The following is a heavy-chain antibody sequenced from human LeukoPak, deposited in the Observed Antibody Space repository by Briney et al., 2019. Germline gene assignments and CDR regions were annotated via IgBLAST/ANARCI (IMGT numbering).Heavy chain of an antibody. CDR2: IYSGGST. CDR3: AKDDSGSSWLYYYYYMDV. V-gene: IGHV3-53*05. Sequence: GGSLRLSCAASGFTVSSNYMSWVRQAPGKGLEWVSVIYSGGSTYYADSVKGRFTISRDNSKNTLYLQMNSLRAEDTAVYYCAKDDSGSSWLYYYYYMDVWGKGTTVTISS. J-gene: IGHJ6*03. D-gene: IGHD6-13*01. CDR1: GFTVSSNY.